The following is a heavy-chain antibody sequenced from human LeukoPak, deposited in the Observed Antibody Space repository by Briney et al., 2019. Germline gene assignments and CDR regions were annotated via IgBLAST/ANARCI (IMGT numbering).Heavy chain of an antibody. V-gene: IGHV1-24*01. D-gene: IGHD3-3*01. CDR3: ALCLIFGVVRDAFDI. CDR1: GYTLTELS. Sequence: ASVQVSFKVSGYTLTELSMHWVRQAPGKGLEWMGGFDPEDGETIYAQKFQGRVTMTEDTSTDTAYMELSSLRSEDTAVYYCALCLIFGVVRDAFDIWGQGTMVTVSS. J-gene: IGHJ3*02. CDR2: FDPEDGET.